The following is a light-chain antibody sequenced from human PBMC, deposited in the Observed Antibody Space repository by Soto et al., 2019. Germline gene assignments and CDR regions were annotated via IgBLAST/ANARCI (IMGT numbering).Light chain of an antibody. CDR1: NSDVGIYDF. CDR3: ISYTSDDVRYV. J-gene: IGLJ1*01. V-gene: IGLV2-14*01. CDR2: EVG. Sequence: QSVLTQPASVSGTPGQSITISCTGSNSDVGIYDFVSWYQHHPGRAPKLIVSEVGHRPSGVSNRFSGSKSGNTASLTISGLQSEDEADYYCISYTSDDVRYVFGTGT.